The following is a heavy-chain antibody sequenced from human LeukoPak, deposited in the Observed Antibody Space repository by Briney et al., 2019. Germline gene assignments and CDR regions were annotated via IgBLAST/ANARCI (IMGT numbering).Heavy chain of an antibody. CDR1: GGPISNYY. Sequence: SETLSLTCTVSGGPISNYYWSWIRQPPGKGLEWVAYISYSGSTNFNPSLESRVTISIDTSKKQFSLYLTSVTAADTAVYYCARDLFAEITGTVGYWGQGTLVTVSS. D-gene: IGHD1-20*01. CDR2: ISYSGST. J-gene: IGHJ4*02. V-gene: IGHV4-59*01. CDR3: ARDLFAEITGTVGY.